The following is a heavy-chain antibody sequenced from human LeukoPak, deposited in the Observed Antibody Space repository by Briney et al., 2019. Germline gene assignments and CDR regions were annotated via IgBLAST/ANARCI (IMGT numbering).Heavy chain of an antibody. D-gene: IGHD2/OR15-2a*01. V-gene: IGHV3-33*01. J-gene: IGHJ4*02. CDR1: GFTFSSYG. CDR2: IWYDGSNK. CDR3: AREGPRGNSQFDY. Sequence: GSLRLSCAASGFTFSSYGMHWVRQAPGKGLEWVALIWYDGSNKYYTDTVKGRLTISRDNSKNTLYLQMNSLRAEDTAIYYCAREGPRGNSQFDYWGQGTLVTVSS.